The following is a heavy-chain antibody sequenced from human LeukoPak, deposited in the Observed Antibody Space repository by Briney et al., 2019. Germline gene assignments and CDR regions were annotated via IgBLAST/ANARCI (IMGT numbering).Heavy chain of an antibody. J-gene: IGHJ4*02. CDR1: RYTFTSYY. CDR3: ARAGDFGVVIMSDYFDY. Sequence: ASVKVSCKASRYTFTSYYMRWVRQAPGQGLEWMGIINPSGGSTSYAQKFQGRVTMTRDTSTSTVYMELSSLRSEDTAVYYCARAGDFGVVIMSDYFDYWGQGTLVTVSS. V-gene: IGHV1-46*01. D-gene: IGHD3-3*01. CDR2: INPSGGST.